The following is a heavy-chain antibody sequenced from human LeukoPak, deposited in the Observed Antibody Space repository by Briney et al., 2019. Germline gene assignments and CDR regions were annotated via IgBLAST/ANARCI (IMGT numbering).Heavy chain of an antibody. V-gene: IGHV3-11*01. Sequence: GGSLRLSCAVSGCTFSDYYMSWIRQAPGKGLEWISYISSSGSAIYYADSVKGRFTISRDNAKNSLYLQMSSLRAEDTAVYYCAREHTSGWNTFDYWGQGTLVTVSS. CDR2: ISSSGSAI. CDR1: GCTFSDYY. CDR3: AREHTSGWNTFDY. D-gene: IGHD6-19*01. J-gene: IGHJ4*02.